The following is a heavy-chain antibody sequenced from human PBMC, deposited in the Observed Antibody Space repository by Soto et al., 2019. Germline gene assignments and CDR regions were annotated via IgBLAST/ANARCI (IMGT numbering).Heavy chain of an antibody. CDR3: ARQVEFYYGSGSYR. J-gene: IGHJ5*02. D-gene: IGHD3-10*01. V-gene: IGHV4-39*01. CDR2: IYYSATT. CDR1: GGSISSGSYY. Sequence: SETMSLTCTVAGGSISSGSYYWGWIRQPPGKGLEWIGCIYYSATTYYNPSLKSRVTISVDTSKNQFSLKLRSVTAADTAVYYCARQVEFYYGSGSYRCGQG.